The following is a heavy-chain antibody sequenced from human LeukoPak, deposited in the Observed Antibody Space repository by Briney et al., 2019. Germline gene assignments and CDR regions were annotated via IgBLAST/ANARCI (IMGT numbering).Heavy chain of an antibody. CDR3: ARDPYYYGSGSYHPIDY. V-gene: IGHV3-33*01. CDR1: GFTFSSYG. CDR2: IWYDGSNK. J-gene: IGHJ4*02. Sequence: PGGSLRLSCAASGFTFSSYGMHWVRQAPGKGLEWVAVIWYDGSNKYYADSVKGRFTISRDNSKNTLYLQMNSLRAEDTAVYYCARDPYYYGSGSYHPIDYWGQGTLVTVSS. D-gene: IGHD3-10*01.